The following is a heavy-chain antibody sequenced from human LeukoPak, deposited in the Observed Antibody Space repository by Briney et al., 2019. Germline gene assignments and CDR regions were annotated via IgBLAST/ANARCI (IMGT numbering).Heavy chain of an antibody. CDR3: AREGSSSWYLH. CDR1: GFTFSSSN. CDR2: ISSGSNYI. V-gene: IGHV3-21*01. D-gene: IGHD6-13*01. Sequence: GGSLRLSCAASGFTFSSSNMNWVRQAPGKGLEWVSSISSGSNYIYYADSVQGRFTISRDNAKNSLYLQMNSLRAEDTAVYYCAREGSSSWYLHWGQGTLVTVSS. J-gene: IGHJ1*01.